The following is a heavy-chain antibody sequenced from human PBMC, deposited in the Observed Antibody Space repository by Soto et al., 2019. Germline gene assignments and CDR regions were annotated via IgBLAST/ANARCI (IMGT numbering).Heavy chain of an antibody. D-gene: IGHD5-18*01. J-gene: IGHJ4*02. CDR3: ARVPKGQLWTFDY. CDR1: GFTFSSYS. V-gene: IGHV3-21*01. Sequence: GGSLRLSCAASGFTFSSYSMNWVRQAPGKGLEWVSSISSSSSYIYYADSVKGRFTISRDNAKNSLYLQMNSLRAGDTAVYYCARVPKGQLWTFDYWGQGTLVTV. CDR2: ISSSSSYI.